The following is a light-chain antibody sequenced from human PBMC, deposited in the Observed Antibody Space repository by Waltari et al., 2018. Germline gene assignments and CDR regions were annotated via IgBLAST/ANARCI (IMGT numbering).Light chain of an antibody. CDR3: SSYRSPDTRV. Sequence: QSALTQPAPVSGSPGQSITISCTGTSSDVGGYNYVSWYQQHPGKAPKLLIYEVSNRPSGVSNRFSGSKSDNTASLTISGLQADDEADYYCSSYRSPDTRVFGGGTKLTVL. CDR2: EVS. V-gene: IGLV2-14*01. J-gene: IGLJ3*02. CDR1: SSDVGGYNY.